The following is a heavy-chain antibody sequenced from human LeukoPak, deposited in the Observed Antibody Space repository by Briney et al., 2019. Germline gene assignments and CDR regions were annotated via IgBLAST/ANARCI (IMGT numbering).Heavy chain of an antibody. Sequence: PGRSLRLSCAASGFTFSSYGMHWVRQAPGKGLEWVAVISYDGSNKYYADSVKGRFTISRDNSKNTLYLQMDSLRAEDTAIYYCTKDRVGYIGYDIAFDYWGQGTLVTVSS. J-gene: IGHJ4*02. CDR2: ISYDGSNK. CDR3: TKDRVGYIGYDIAFDY. CDR1: GFTFSSYG. D-gene: IGHD5-12*01. V-gene: IGHV3-30*18.